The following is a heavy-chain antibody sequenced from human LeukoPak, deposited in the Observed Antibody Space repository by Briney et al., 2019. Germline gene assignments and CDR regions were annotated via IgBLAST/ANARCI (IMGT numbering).Heavy chain of an antibody. J-gene: IGHJ3*02. CDR1: GGSFSGYY. CDR3: ARGGEKRGAFDI. CDR2: MNHSGST. Sequence: SETLSLTCAVYGGSFSGYYWSWIRQPPGKGLEWIGEMNHSGSTNYNPPLKSRVAISADTSKNQFSLKLSSVTAADTAVYYCARGGEKRGAFDIWGQGTMVTVSS. D-gene: IGHD2-21*01. V-gene: IGHV4-34*01.